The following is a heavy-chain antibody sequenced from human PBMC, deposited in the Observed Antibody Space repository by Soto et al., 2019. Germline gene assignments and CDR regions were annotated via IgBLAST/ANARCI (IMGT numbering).Heavy chain of an antibody. J-gene: IGHJ4*02. Sequence: SETLSLTCTVSGGSISSRGYYWGWIRQPPGKGLEWIGTIYYSGCTYYNPSLKSRVTISVDTSKNQFSLKLISVTAADTAVYYCARRHVGIYYFDYWGQGTLVTVSS. CDR3: ARRHVGIYYFDY. V-gene: IGHV4-39*01. CDR2: IYYSGCT. CDR1: GGSISSRGYY. D-gene: IGHD1-26*01.